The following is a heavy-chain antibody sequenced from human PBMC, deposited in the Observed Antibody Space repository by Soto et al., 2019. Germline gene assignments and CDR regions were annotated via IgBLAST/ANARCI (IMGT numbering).Heavy chain of an antibody. CDR1: GGSFSGYY. CDR3: ARGRVARDIVVVPAAMGWVCYGMDV. CDR2: INHSGST. D-gene: IGHD2-2*01. V-gene: IGHV4-34*01. Sequence: QVQLQQWGAGLLKPSETLSLTCAVYGGSFSGYYWSWIRQPPGKGLEWIGEINHSGSTNYNPSLKSRVTISVDTAKNQFSLKLSSVTAADTAVYYCARGRVARDIVVVPAAMGWVCYGMDVWGQGTTVTVSS. J-gene: IGHJ6*02.